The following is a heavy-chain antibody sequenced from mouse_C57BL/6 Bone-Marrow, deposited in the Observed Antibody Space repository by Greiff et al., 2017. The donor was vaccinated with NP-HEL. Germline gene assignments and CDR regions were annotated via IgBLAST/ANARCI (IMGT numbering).Heavy chain of an antibody. D-gene: IGHD1-1*01. V-gene: IGHV1-74*01. J-gene: IGHJ2*01. Sequence: VQLQQSGADLVQPGASLKVSCTASGFTFTSYWMHWVQQSPGQALEWFGRIHHSASDSTYNHNFTVKATLTVARSSTTAILYLHSMTSEDSAVYYCAMESYYGSSFGDWGQGTTLTVSS. CDR3: AMESYYGSSFGD. CDR1: GFTFTSYW. CDR2: IHHSASDS.